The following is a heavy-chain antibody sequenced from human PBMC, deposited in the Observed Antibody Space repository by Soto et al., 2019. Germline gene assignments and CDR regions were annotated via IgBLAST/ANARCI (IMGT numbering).Heavy chain of an antibody. CDR3: SCRPREYRGYLLGGYFDY. CDR2: IYWDDDK. CDR1: FFSLDTSGVG. Sequence: QITLKESGPTVVKPTQTLTLTCTFSFFSLDTSGVGVGWIRQPPGKALEWLALIYWDDDKRYNPSLKSRLTTSKDTSKNQVVLTMTNMDPVDTATYYWSCRPREYRGYLLGGYFDYWGQGTLVTVSS. J-gene: IGHJ4*02. D-gene: IGHD1-26*01. V-gene: IGHV2-5*02.